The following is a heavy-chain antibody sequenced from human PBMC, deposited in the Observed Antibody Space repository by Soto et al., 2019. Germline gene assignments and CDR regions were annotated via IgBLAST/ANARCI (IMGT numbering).Heavy chain of an antibody. CDR2: INAYNGNT. CDR3: ARVLPPFDP. J-gene: IGHJ5*02. CDR1: GYTFTSYG. V-gene: IGHV1-18*01. Sequence: QVQLVQSGAEVKKPGASVKVSCKASGYTFTSYGISGVRQAPGQGLEWLGWINAYNGNTNYAQQLQGRVTMTADTSTRTASMELRSLRSNVTAVYSCARVLPPFDPWGQGTLVTVSS.